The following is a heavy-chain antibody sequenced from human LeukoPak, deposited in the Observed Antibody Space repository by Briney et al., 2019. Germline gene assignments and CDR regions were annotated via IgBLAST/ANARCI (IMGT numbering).Heavy chain of an antibody. CDR1: GYTFTGYY. J-gene: IGHJ5*02. V-gene: IGHV1-2*02. CDR3: AIGPFRDVHTEMVASKFDP. D-gene: IGHD5-18*01. CDR2: INPDSGGT. Sequence: ASVKVSCKGSGYTFTGYYIHWVRLAPGQGLEWMGWINPDSGGTKYLQKFQDRVTMTRDTSISIAYMELNRLRSDDTAVYFCAIGPFRDVHTEMVASKFDPWGQGTLVTVSS.